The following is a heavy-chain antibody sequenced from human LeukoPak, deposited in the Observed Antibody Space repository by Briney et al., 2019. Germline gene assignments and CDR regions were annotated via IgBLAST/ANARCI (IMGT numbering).Heavy chain of an antibody. CDR2: IYTSGST. V-gene: IGHV4-61*02. J-gene: IGHJ4*02. CDR3: ARDVEAVAGNFDY. D-gene: IGHD6-19*01. Sequence: SETLSLTCTVSGGSISSGSYYWSWIRQPAGKGLEWIGRIYTSGSTNYNPSLKSRVTTSVDTSKNQFSLKLSSVTAADTAVYYCARDVEAVAGNFDYWGQGTLVTVSS. CDR1: GGSISSGSYY.